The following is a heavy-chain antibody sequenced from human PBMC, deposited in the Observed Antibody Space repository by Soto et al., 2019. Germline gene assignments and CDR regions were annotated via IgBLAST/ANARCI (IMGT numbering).Heavy chain of an antibody. CDR3: ARDVGGILTMLPIDY. CDR1: GFTFSSYA. D-gene: IGHD3-10*02. Sequence: QVQLVESGGGVVQPGRSLRLSCAASGFTFSSYAMHWVRQAPGKGLEWVAVISYDGSNKYYADSVKGRFTISRDNSKNTLYLQMNSLRAEDTAVYYWARDVGGILTMLPIDYWGQGTLVTVSS. CDR2: ISYDGSNK. J-gene: IGHJ4*02. V-gene: IGHV3-30-3*01.